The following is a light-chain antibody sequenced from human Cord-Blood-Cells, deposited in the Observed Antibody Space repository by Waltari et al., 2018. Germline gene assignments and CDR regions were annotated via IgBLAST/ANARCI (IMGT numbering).Light chain of an antibody. Sequence: DIQMTQSPSSLSASVGDRVTIPCRASQSISSYLNWYQQKPGKAPKLLIYAASSLQSGVPSRFSGSGSGTDFTLTISSLQPEDFATYYCQQSYSTPRTFDQGP. V-gene: IGKV1-39*01. CDR3: QQSYSTPRT. CDR1: QSISSY. CDR2: AAS. J-gene: IGKJ1*01.